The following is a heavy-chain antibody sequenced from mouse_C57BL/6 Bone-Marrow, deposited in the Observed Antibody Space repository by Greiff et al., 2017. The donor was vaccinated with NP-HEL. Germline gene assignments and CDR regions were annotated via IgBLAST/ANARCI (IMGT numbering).Heavy chain of an antibody. CDR2: IDPEDGDT. CDR1: GFNFTDYY. Sequence: EVQLQESGAELVRPGASVKLSCTASGFNFTDYYMHWVKQRPEQGLEWIGRIDPEDGDTEYAPKFQGKATLTADTSSNTAYLQLSSLTSEDTAVYYCTSITTVVYCGYGGQGTTLTVSS. CDR3: TSITTVVYCGY. J-gene: IGHJ2*01. V-gene: IGHV14-1*01. D-gene: IGHD1-1*01.